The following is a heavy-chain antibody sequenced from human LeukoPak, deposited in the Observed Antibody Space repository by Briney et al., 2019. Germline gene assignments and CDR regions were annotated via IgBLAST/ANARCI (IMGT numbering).Heavy chain of an antibody. Sequence: GESLKISCKGSGYTFTSYWIGWVRQMPGKGLEWTGGVYPGDSDSDTKYSPSFQGQVTISADKSISTAYLQWSSLKASDTAIYYCARRDYYGSGSYWGAFDYWGQGTLVTVSS. CDR2: VYPGDSDSDT. CDR1: GYTFTSYW. CDR3: ARRDYYGSGSYWGAFDY. V-gene: IGHV5-51*01. D-gene: IGHD3-10*01. J-gene: IGHJ4*02.